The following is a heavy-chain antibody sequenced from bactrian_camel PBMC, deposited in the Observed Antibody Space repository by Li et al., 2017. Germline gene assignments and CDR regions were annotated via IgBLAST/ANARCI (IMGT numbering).Heavy chain of an antibody. Sequence: VQLVESGGGSVQAGGSLRLSCAASGNTGSVELLGWFRQAPGKEREGVAAIDSDGSASYADSVADRFTISKDNNNNTLYLQMDSLRPEDTAMYYCASGPWGYCTRTKWEGGMNNWGKGTQVTVS. J-gene: IGHJ7*01. CDR1: GNTGSVEL. CDR2: IDSDGSA. D-gene: IGHD1*01. V-gene: IGHV3S53*01.